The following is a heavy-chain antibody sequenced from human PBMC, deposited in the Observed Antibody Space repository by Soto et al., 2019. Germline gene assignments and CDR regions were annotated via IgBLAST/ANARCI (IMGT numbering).Heavy chain of an antibody. CDR1: GFTVSSTY. D-gene: IGHD3-10*01. V-gene: IGHV3-53*01. CDR2: IFSSGES. CDR3: ARGGIGMVRTFDH. J-gene: IGHJ4*02. Sequence: GGSLRLSCASSGFTVSSTYMSWVRQAPGKGLEWVSIIFSSGESFYADSVKGRFTISRDSSDNTVYLQMNSLKAEDTAVYYCARGGIGMVRTFDHWGQGTLVTVSS.